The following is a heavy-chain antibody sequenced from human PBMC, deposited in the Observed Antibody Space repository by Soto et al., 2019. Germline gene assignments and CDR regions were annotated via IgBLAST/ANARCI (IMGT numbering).Heavy chain of an antibody. V-gene: IGHV3-9*01. CDR3: AKDGGISRAEEKGGFDY. Sequence: GGSLRLSCAASGFTFDDYAMHWVRQAPGKGLEWVSGISWNSGSIGYADSVKGRFTISRDNAKNSLYLQMNSLRAEDTALYYCAKDGGISRAEEKGGFDYWGQGTLVTVSS. CDR2: ISWNSGSI. CDR1: GFTFDDYA. D-gene: IGHD3-16*01. J-gene: IGHJ4*02.